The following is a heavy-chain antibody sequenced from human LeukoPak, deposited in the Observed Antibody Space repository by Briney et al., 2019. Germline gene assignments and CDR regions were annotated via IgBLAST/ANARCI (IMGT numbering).Heavy chain of an antibody. J-gene: IGHJ4*02. D-gene: IGHD6-13*01. V-gene: IGHV3-33*01. CDR3: ASGRAAVGTGYYFDY. CDR1: GFTFSSYG. CDR2: IWYDGSNK. Sequence: GRSLRLSCAASGFTFSSYGMHWVRQAPGKGLEWVAVIWYDGSNKYYADSVKGRFTISRDNPKNTLYLQMNSLRAEDTAVYFCASGRAAVGTGYYFDYWGQGTLVTVSS.